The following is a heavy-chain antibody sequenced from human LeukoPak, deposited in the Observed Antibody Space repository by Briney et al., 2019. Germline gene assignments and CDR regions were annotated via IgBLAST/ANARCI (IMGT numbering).Heavy chain of an antibody. J-gene: IGHJ4*02. V-gene: IGHV1-2*02. CDR3: ARECCYDSNGYPNLDY. Sequence: GASVTVSFRASGYTFTGYYMHWVRQAPGQGLEWMGWINPNSGGTNYAQKFQGRVTMTRDTSISTAYMELSRLRSDDTAVYYCARECCYDSNGYPNLDYWGQGTLVTVSS. CDR1: GYTFTGYY. D-gene: IGHD3-22*01. CDR2: INPNSGGT.